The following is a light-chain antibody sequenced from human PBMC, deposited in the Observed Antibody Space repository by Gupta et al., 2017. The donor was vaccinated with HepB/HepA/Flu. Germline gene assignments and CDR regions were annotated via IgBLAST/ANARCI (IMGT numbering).Light chain of an antibody. Sequence: DIQLTQSPSFLSASVGDRVTITCRASQGISSSLVWYQQKPGKAPKLLIYTASTLQSGVPSRFSGSGSGTEFTLTISSLEPEDFATYYCQQVNSYPFSFGRGTKVEIK. CDR3: QQVNSYPFS. CDR2: TAS. CDR1: QGISSS. V-gene: IGKV1-9*01. J-gene: IGKJ4*01.